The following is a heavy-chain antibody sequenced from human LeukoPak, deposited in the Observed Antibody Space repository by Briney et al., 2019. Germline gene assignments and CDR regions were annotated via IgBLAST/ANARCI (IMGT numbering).Heavy chain of an antibody. D-gene: IGHD3-10*01. J-gene: IGHJ4*02. CDR1: GGSISPYY. CDR2: IHYSGTT. V-gene: IGHV4-59*12. CDR3: ARDDGGHYYGSGSYFDY. Sequence: SETLSLTCTVSGGSISPYYWSWIRQPPGKGLEWIGYIHYSGTTNYNPSLKSRVTMSVDTSNNHLSLRLTSVTAADTALYYCARDDGGHYYGSGSYFDYWGQGTLVTVSS.